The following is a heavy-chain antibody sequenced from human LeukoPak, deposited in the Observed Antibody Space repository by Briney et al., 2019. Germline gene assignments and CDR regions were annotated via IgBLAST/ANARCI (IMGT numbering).Heavy chain of an antibody. D-gene: IGHD3-3*01. J-gene: IGHJ6*03. CDR2: IIPIFGTA. Sequence: ASVKVSCKASEGTFSSYAISWVRQAPGQGLEWMGGIIPIFGTANYAQKFQGRVTITADKSTSTAYMELSSLRSEDTAVYYCARDKTRADFWSGYHPLPHYYMDVWGKGTTVTVSS. CDR1: EGTFSSYA. V-gene: IGHV1-69*06. CDR3: ARDKTRADFWSGYHPLPHYYMDV.